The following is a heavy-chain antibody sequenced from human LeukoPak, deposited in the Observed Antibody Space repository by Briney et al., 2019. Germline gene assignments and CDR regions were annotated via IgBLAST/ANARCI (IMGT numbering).Heavy chain of an antibody. CDR3: ARDGDGYCSSTSCYAPDHYYYYMDV. CDR1: GGSISSSSYY. J-gene: IGHJ6*03. Sequence: SETLSLTCTVSGGSISSSSYYWGWIRQPPGKGLEWIGSIYHSGSTYYNPSLKSRVTISVDTSKNQFSLKLSSVTAADTAVYYCARDGDGYCSSTSCYAPDHYYYYMDVWGKGTTVTVSS. V-gene: IGHV4-39*07. D-gene: IGHD2-2*03. CDR2: IYHSGST.